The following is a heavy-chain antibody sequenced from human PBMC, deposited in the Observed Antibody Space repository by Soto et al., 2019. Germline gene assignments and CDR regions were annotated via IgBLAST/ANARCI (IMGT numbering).Heavy chain of an antibody. CDR1: GGSISSYY. Sequence: SETLSLTCTVSGGSISSYYWSWIRQPPGKGLEWIGYIYYSGSTNYNPSLKSRVTISVDTSKNQFSLKLSSVTAADTAVYYCARHPPQLGYGDSLGIDYWGQGTLVTVSS. CDR3: ARHPPQLGYGDSLGIDY. J-gene: IGHJ4*02. D-gene: IGHD4-17*01. CDR2: IYYSGST. V-gene: IGHV4-59*08.